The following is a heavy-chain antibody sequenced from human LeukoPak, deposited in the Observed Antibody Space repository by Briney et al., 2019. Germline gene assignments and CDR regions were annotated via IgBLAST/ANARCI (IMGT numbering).Heavy chain of an antibody. CDR3: ARGLGGTGDY. CDR1: GFTFSDYW. J-gene: IGHJ4*02. V-gene: IGHV3-74*01. Sequence: PGGSLRLSCAASGFTFSDYWMHWVRQAPGKGLVWVSRLNSDGSSTIYADSVKGRFTISRDNAKNTLYLQMNSLRAEGTAVYYCARGLGGTGDYWGQGTLVTVSS. CDR2: LNSDGSST. D-gene: IGHD3-10*01.